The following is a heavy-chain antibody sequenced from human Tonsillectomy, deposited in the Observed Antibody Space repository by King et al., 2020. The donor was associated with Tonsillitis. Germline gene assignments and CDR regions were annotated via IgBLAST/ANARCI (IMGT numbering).Heavy chain of an antibody. CDR2: ISSSGSTI. Sequence: VQMVESGGGLVQPGGSLRLSCAASGFTFSSYEMNWVRQAPGKGLEWVSYISSSGSTIYYADSVKGRFTISRDNAKNSLYLQMNSLRAEDTAVYYCARAISGYYSHYYYYYMDVWGKGTTVTVSS. J-gene: IGHJ6*03. CDR3: ARAISGYYSHYYYYYMDV. CDR1: GFTFSSYE. D-gene: IGHD3-22*01. V-gene: IGHV3-48*03.